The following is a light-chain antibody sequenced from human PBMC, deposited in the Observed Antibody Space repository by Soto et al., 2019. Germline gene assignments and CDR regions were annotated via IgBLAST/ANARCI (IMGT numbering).Light chain of an antibody. J-gene: IGLJ2*01. CDR3: STWDASLNALI. V-gene: IGLV1-44*01. CDR1: SSNIGSDN. Sequence: QSVLTQPPSVSGTPGQRVTISCSGSSSNIGSDNVVWYQHLPGTAPKFLMYSNNQRPSGVPDRFSGSNSGTSASLAISGRRPDDEADYYCSTWDASLNALIFGGGTKVTVL. CDR2: SNN.